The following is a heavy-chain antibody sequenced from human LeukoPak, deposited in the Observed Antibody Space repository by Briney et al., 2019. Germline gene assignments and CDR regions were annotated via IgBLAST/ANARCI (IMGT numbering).Heavy chain of an antibody. V-gene: IGHV3-53*01. J-gene: IGHJ3*02. CDR1: GFTVSSNY. Sequence: GGSLRLPCAASGFTVSSNYMSWVRQAPGKGLEWVSVIYSGGSTYYADSVKGRFTISRDNSKNTLYLQMNSLRAEDTAVYYCARGDYDIHHDAFDIWGQGTMVTVSS. CDR3: ARGDYDIHHDAFDI. CDR2: IYSGGST. D-gene: IGHD3-9*01.